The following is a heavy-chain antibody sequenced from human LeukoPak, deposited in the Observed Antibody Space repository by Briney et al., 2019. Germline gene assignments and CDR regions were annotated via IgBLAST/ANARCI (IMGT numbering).Heavy chain of an antibody. Sequence: SETLSLTCTVSGGSMTNSTYYWGWIRQPPGKGLEWIGSIYYSGSTYYNPSFKSRITISVDTSKNQFSLKVISVTAADTAVYYCARSNYYDSSGFPYWGQGTLVTVSS. CDR2: IYYSGST. CDR3: ARSNYYDSSGFPY. D-gene: IGHD3-22*01. J-gene: IGHJ4*02. CDR1: GGSMTNSTYY. V-gene: IGHV4-39*01.